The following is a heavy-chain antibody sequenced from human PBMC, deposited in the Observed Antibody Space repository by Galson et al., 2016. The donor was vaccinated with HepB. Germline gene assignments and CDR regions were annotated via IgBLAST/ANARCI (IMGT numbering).Heavy chain of an antibody. V-gene: IGHV4-59*01. D-gene: IGHD3-22*01. CDR3: GRESRGGYFDGAFDI. CDR1: GGSISSYY. J-gene: IGHJ3*02. CDR2: ISYSGSI. Sequence: SETLSLTCTVSGGSISSYYWTWIRQPPGKGLEWIGYISYSGSINYNPSLKSRVTISVDTSKNQFSLELSSVTAADTAIYYCGRESRGGYFDGAFDIWGQGTMVTVSS.